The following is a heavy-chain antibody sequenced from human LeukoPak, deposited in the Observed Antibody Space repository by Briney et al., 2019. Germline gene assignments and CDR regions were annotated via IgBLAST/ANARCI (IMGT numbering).Heavy chain of an antibody. CDR3: ARVGNYDSSAPD. Sequence: GGSLRLSCAASGFTFSNYGMHWVRQAPGKGLEWVAFIQYDGSNKYYADSVRGRFTISRDNSKNTLYLQMNSLRAEDTAVYYCARVGNYDSSAPDWGQGTMVTVSS. D-gene: IGHD3-22*01. CDR1: GFTFSNYG. J-gene: IGHJ3*01. CDR2: IQYDGSNK. V-gene: IGHV3-30*02.